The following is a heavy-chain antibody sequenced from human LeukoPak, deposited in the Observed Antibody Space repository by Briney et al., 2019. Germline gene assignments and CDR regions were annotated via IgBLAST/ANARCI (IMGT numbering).Heavy chain of an antibody. J-gene: IGHJ4*02. D-gene: IGHD3-22*01. CDR2: IYTSGST. V-gene: IGHV4-61*02. CDR1: GGSISSGSYY. CDR3: ARVPYYYDSSGYYYFDY. Sequence: SETLSLTCTVSGGSISSGSYYWSCIRQPAGKGLEWIGRIYTSGSTNYNPSLKSRVTISVDTSKNQFSLKLSSVTAADTAVYYCARVPYYYDSSGYYYFDYWGQGTLVTVSS.